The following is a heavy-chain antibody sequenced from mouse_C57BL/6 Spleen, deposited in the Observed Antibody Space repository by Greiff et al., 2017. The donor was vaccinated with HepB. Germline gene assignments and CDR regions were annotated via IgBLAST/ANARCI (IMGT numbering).Heavy chain of an antibody. CDR3: ARRDYGNFLFAY. D-gene: IGHD2-1*01. J-gene: IGHJ3*01. Sequence: EVQLQQSGPELVKPGASVKISCKASGYTFTDYYMNWVKQSHGKSLEWIGDINPNNGGTSYNQKFKGKATLTVDKSSSTAYMELRSLTSEDSAVYYCARRDYGNFLFAYWGQGTLVTVSA. CDR1: GYTFTDYY. CDR2: INPNNGGT. V-gene: IGHV1-26*01.